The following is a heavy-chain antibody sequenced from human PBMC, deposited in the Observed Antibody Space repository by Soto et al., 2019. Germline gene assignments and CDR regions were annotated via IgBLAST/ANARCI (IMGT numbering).Heavy chain of an antibody. J-gene: IGHJ6*02. CDR2: IYYSGST. CDR3: ARTTVSDYYGMDV. Sequence: QVQLQESGPGLVKPSQTLSLTCTVSGGSISSGGYYWSWIRQHPGKGLEWIGYIYYSGSTYYNPSLKSRVTISVDTSKNQYSLKLSSVTAADTAVYYCARTTVSDYYGMDVWGQGTTVTVSS. V-gene: IGHV4-31*03. CDR1: GGSISSGGYY. D-gene: IGHD4-17*01.